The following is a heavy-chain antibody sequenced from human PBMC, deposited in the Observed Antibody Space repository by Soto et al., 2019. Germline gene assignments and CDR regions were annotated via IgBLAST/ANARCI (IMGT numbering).Heavy chain of an antibody. V-gene: IGHV1-69*08. D-gene: IGHD3-16*01. Sequence: QVQLVQSGAEVKKPGSSVRVSCKASGTIFSSYTISWVRQAPGQGLEWMGRIIPILGETNSAQKFQGRVTLTEDKSTNTAYMELKRLRLEDTALYYCARGLGGRMEDWGEGTSVTVSS. CDR3: ARGLGGRMED. CDR2: IIPILGET. J-gene: IGHJ6*04. CDR1: GTIFSSYT.